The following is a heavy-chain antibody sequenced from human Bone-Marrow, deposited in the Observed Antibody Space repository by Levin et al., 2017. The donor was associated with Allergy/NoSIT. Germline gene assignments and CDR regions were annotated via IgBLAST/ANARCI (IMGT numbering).Heavy chain of an antibody. D-gene: IGHD2-15*01. CDR2: VYYNGIS. V-gene: IGHV4-39*01. Sequence: KPSETLSLACSVSGGSINSGNYYWGWIRQPPGKGLEWIASVYYNGISHYNPSLKSRVTISIDTSRDQFSLKVNSVTAADTAVYFCVRYPTPVAHNSYYYYMDVWGKGTTVIVSS. J-gene: IGHJ6*03. CDR3: VRYPTPVAHNSYYYYMDV. CDR1: GGSINSGNYY.